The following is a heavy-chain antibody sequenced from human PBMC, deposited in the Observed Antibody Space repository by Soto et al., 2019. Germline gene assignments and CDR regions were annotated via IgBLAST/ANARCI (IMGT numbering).Heavy chain of an antibody. CDR1: GGTFSSFL. CDR3: ILDCTSMSCYGYLGVDV. CDR2: IIPVFGRA. Sequence: SVKVSCKASGGTFSSFLMGWVRQAPGQGLEWMGGIIPVFGRATYAQKFQGRVTITADDSTSTVYMELSGLRSEDTAVYYCILDCTSMSCYGYLGVDVWGQGXTVTVYS. V-gene: IGHV1-69*13. J-gene: IGHJ6*02. D-gene: IGHD2-2*01.